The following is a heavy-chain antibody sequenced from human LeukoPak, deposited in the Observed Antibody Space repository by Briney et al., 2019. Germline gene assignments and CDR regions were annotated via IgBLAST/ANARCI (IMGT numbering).Heavy chain of an antibody. CDR3: AREYPSLSAFDI. CDR2: INLNSGGT. D-gene: IGHD2-2*01. J-gene: IGHJ3*02. Sequence: ASVKVSCKASGYTFTDYYMHWVRQAPGQGLEWMGWINLNSGGTNYAQKFQGRVTMTRDTSISTAYMELSRLRSDDTAVYYCAREYPSLSAFDIWGQGTMVTVSS. V-gene: IGHV1-2*02. CDR1: GYTFTDYY.